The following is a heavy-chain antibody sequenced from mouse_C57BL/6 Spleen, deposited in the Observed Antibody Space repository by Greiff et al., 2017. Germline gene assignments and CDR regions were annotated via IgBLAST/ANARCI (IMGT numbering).Heavy chain of an antibody. J-gene: IGHJ2*01. CDR3: ARIYYYGRAYFDY. CDR2: ISYDGSN. D-gene: IGHD1-1*01. V-gene: IGHV3-6*01. CDR1: GYSITSGYY. Sequence: EVKLQESGPGLVKPSQSLSLTCSVTGYSITSGYYWNWIRQFPGNKLEWMGYISYDGSNKYNPSLKNRISITRDTSKNQFFLKFNSVTTEDTATYYCARIYYYGRAYFDYWGQGTTLTVSS.